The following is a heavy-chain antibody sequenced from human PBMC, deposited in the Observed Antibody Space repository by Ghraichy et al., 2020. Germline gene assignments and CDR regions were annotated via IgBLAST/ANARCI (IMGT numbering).Heavy chain of an antibody. V-gene: IGHV2-70*01. J-gene: IGHJ4*02. CDR3: ARAQDWNYFSPTFDY. D-gene: IGHD1-7*01. CDR1: GFSLSTSGMC. CDR2: IDWDDDK. Sequence: SGPTLVKPTQTLTLTCTFSGFSLSTSGMCVSWIRQPPGKALEWLALIDWDDDKYYSTSLKTRLTISKDTSKNQVVLTMTNMDPVDTATYYCARAQDWNYFSPTFDYWGQGTLVTVSS.